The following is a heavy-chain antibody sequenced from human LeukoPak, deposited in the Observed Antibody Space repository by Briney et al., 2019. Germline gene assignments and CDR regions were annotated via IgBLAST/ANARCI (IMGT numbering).Heavy chain of an antibody. CDR3: ARDPRGYGDYGADMDV. CDR1: GGSISSGSYY. V-gene: IGHV4-61*02. Sequence: TSETLSLTCTVSGGSISSGSYYWSWIRQPAGKGLEWIGRIYTSGSTNYNPSLKSRVTISVDTSKNQFSLKLSSVTAADTAVYYCARDPRGYGDYGADMDVWGKGTTVTISS. J-gene: IGHJ6*03. D-gene: IGHD4-17*01. CDR2: IYTSGST.